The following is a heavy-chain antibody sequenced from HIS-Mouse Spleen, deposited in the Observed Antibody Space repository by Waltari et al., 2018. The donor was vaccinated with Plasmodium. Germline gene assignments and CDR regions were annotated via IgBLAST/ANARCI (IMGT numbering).Heavy chain of an antibody. J-gene: IGHJ1*01. CDR3: ARVLGYKAAAGTFVEYFQH. V-gene: IGHV1-2*02. D-gene: IGHD6-13*01. CDR2: INPNSGGT. Sequence: QVQLVQSGAEVKKPGASVKVSCKASGYTFTGYYMHWVRQAPGQGLEWMGWINPNSGGTNDAQKFQGRVTMTRDTAISTAYMELSRLRSDDTAVYYCARVLGYKAAAGTFVEYFQHWGQGTLVTVSS. CDR1: GYTFTGYY.